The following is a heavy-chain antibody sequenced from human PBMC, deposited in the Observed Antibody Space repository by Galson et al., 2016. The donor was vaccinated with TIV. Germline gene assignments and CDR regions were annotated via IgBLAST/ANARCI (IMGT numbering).Heavy chain of an antibody. J-gene: IGHJ4*02. CDR1: GDSVSSTSAA. CDR3: ARGAPSVFGVIMTLDY. CDR2: TYYRSTWYN. Sequence: CAISGDSVSSTSAAWNWIRQSPSRGLEWLGGTYYRSTWYNDYAASLKRRITINPDTSKNQFSLQLTSVTPEDAAVYYWARGAPSVFGVIMTLDYWGQGTLVTVSS. D-gene: IGHD3-3*01. V-gene: IGHV6-1*01.